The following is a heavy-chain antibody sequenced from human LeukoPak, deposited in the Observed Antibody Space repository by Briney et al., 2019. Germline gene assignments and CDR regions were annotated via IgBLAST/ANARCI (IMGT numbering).Heavy chain of an antibody. V-gene: IGHV4-59*01. CDR3: ARGGLYKFDY. CDR1: GGSISNYY. J-gene: IGHJ4*02. CDR2: IYHSGST. D-gene: IGHD5-24*01. Sequence: SETLSLTCTVSGGSISNYYWSWIRQPPGKGLEWIGYIYHSGSTKYNPSLKSRVTISVDTSKNQFSLKLSSVAAADTAVYYCARGGLYKFDYWGQGTLVAVSS.